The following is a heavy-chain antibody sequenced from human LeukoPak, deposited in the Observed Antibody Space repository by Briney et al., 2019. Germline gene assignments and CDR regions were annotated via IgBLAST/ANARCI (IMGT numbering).Heavy chain of an antibody. D-gene: IGHD2-15*01. Sequence: GGSLRLSCAASGFTFSNYAMHWVRQAPGKGLEWVAVISYDGSNKYYADSVKGRFTISRDNSKNTLYLQMNSLRAEDTAVYYCARGGQPDYWGQGTLVTVSS. CDR1: GFTFSNYA. CDR2: ISYDGSNK. CDR3: ARGGQPDY. V-gene: IGHV3-30-3*01. J-gene: IGHJ4*02.